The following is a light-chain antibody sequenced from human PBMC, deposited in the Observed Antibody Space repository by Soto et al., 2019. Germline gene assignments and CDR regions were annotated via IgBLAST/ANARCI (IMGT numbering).Light chain of an antibody. Sequence: DIVMTQSPDSLAVSLGERATINCKSSQSVLYSSNNKNYLAWYQQKPGQPPKLLIYWASTRKSGVPDRFSGSGSGTDFTLTISSLQAEDVAVYYCQQGITFGQGTRLEIK. J-gene: IGKJ5*01. CDR1: QSVLYSSNNKNY. CDR2: WAS. V-gene: IGKV4-1*01. CDR3: QQGIT.